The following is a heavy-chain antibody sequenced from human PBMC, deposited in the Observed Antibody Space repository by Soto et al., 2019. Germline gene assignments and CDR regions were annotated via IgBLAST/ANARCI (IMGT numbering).Heavy chain of an antibody. Sequence: QVQLVQSGAEVKKPGSSVKVSCKASGGTFSNNAISWVRQAPGQGLQWMGGIIPIFGTANYAQKFQGRVTITADKSTSTVYMEVSSLRSEDTAVYYCAGDRIIPGRRDYYYGMDVWGQGTTVTVSS. V-gene: IGHV1-69*06. J-gene: IGHJ6*02. D-gene: IGHD3-3*01. CDR2: IIPIFGTA. CDR3: AGDRIIPGRRDYYYGMDV. CDR1: GGTFSNNA.